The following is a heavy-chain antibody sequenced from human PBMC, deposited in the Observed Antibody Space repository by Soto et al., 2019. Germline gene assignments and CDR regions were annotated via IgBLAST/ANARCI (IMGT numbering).Heavy chain of an antibody. CDR3: ARDRRITMVRGVIRYYYYGMDV. V-gene: IGHV3-13*01. CDR1: GFTFSSYD. D-gene: IGHD3-10*01. CDR2: IGTAGDT. Sequence: GGSLRLSCAASGFTFSSYDMHWVRQATGKGLEWVSAIGTAGDTYYPGSVKGRFTISRENAKNSLYLQMNSLRAGDPAVYYCARDRRITMVRGVIRYYYYGMDVWGQGTTVTVSS. J-gene: IGHJ6*02.